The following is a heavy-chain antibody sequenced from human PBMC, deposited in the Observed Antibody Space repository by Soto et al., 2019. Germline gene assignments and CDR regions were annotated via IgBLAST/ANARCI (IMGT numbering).Heavy chain of an antibody. CDR3: ARRGDFYDTSGDAFDI. CDR1: GGSFSGYY. CDR2: INHSGST. D-gene: IGHD3-22*01. Sequence: SETLSLTCAVYGGSFSGYYWSWIRQPPGKGLEWIGKINHSGSTNYNPSLKSRVTISVDTSKNQFSLKLSSVTAADTAVYYCARRGDFYDTSGDAFDIWGQATMVTVSS. V-gene: IGHV4-34*01. J-gene: IGHJ3*02.